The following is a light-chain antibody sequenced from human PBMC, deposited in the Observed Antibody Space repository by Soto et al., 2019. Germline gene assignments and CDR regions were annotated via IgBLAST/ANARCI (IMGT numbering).Light chain of an antibody. V-gene: IGKV1-5*03. CDR3: QQYTSYRT. CDR1: QSISSW. J-gene: IGKJ1*01. Sequence: DIQMTQSPSTLSASVGDRVTITCRASQSISSWLAWYQQKPGKAPKLLIYKASSLESGVPSRFSGSGSGTEFTLTISSLQPYDFATYYCQQYTSYRTFGQGTKVDIK. CDR2: KAS.